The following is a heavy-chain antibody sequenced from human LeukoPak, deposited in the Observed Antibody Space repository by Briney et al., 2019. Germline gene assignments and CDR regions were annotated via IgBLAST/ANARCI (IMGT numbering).Heavy chain of an antibody. CDR3: ARDPHYYDSSGYYYGMDV. J-gene: IGHJ6*02. CDR1: GFTVSSNY. CDR2: IYSGGST. Sequence: PGGSLRLSCAASGFTVSSNYMSWVRQAPGKGLEWVSVIYSGGSTYYADSVKGRFTISRDNSKNTLYLQMNGLRAEDTAVYYCARDPHYYDSSGYYYGMDVWGQGTTVTVSS. D-gene: IGHD3-22*01. V-gene: IGHV3-66*01.